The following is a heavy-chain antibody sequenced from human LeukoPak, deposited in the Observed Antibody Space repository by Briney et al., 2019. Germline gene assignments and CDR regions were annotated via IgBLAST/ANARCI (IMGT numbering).Heavy chain of an antibody. CDR1: GYTFTGYY. V-gene: IGHV1-2*02. CDR2: INPNSGGT. D-gene: IGHD3-22*01. J-gene: IGHJ5*02. Sequence: ASVKVSCKASGYTFTGYYMHWVRQAPGQGLEWMGWINPNSGGTNYAQKFQGRVTMTRDTSISTAYMELSRLRSEDTAVYYCARDENTYYYDSSGSDYNWFDPWGQGTLVTVSS. CDR3: ARDENTYYYDSSGSDYNWFDP.